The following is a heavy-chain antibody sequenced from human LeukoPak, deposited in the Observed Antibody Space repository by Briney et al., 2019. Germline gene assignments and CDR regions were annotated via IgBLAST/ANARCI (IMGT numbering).Heavy chain of an antibody. CDR2: INPNSGGT. J-gene: IGHJ4*02. V-gene: IGHV1-2*02. Sequence: ASVKVSCKASGYTFTGYYLHWVRQAPGQGLEWMGWINPNSGGTNYAQKIQGRVTMTRDTSISTAYMGLSRLRSDDTAVYYCARVQDYGDYPDYWGQGTLVTVSS. CDR1: GYTFTGYY. D-gene: IGHD4-17*01. CDR3: ARVQDYGDYPDY.